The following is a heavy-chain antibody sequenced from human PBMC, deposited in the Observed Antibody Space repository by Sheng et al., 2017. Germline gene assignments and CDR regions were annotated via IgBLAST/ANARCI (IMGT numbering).Heavy chain of an antibody. CDR1: GDSISSGSYY. J-gene: IGHJ4*02. Sequence: QVQLQESGPGLVKPSQTLSLTCTVSGDSISSGSYYWSWIRQPAGKGLEWVGRVYPSGSTDYNPSLKSRVTMSLDTSKNQFYLRVTSVTAADTAVYYCARDGVLTYCGGDCYSYYWGQGTLVTV. CDR3: ARDGVLTYCGGDCYSYY. CDR2: VYPSGST. D-gene: IGHD2-21*01. V-gene: IGHV4-61*02.